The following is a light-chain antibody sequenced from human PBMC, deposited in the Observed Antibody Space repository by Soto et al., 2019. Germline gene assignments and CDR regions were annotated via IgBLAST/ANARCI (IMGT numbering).Light chain of an antibody. V-gene: IGLV2-11*01. J-gene: IGLJ1*01. CDR1: NSDVGGYNY. CDR3: CSYAGSYTFVV. CDR2: DVS. Sequence: SLLPQPRSLSWSPGQSVTISCSGTNSDVGGYNYVSWYQQHPGKAPKLMIYDVSKRPSGVPDRFSGSKSGNAASLTISGLQAEDEADYYCCSYAGSYTFVVFGTGSKVTVL.